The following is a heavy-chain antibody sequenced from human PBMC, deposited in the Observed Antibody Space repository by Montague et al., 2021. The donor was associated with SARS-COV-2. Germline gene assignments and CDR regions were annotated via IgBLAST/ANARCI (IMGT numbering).Heavy chain of an antibody. J-gene: IGHJ6*02. CDR2: IYTSGRT. V-gene: IGHV4-4*07. CDR1: SGSINSYY. CDR3: ARDRPRSYYYGSWTYTWGGYGMDV. Sequence: SETLSLTCGVSSGSINSYYWSWIRQPAGKGLEWIGRIYTSGRTNHSPSLKSRVTISVDTSRNHLSLKLTSVTAADTAVYYCARDRPRSYYYGSWTYTWGGYGMDVWGQGTTVTVSS. D-gene: IGHD3-10*01.